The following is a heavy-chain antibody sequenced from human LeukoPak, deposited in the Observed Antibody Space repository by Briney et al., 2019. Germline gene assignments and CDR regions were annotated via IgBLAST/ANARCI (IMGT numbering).Heavy chain of an antibody. J-gene: IGHJ3*01. V-gene: IGHV3-20*04. CDR3: VRGSQQHSR. CDR2: INWNGDSR. D-gene: IGHD1/OR15-1a*01. Sequence: TGGSLRLSCTASGFKFDDYGVTWVRQAPGKVLEWVSDINWNGDSRGYAHSVRGRFTIYRDNSKSSLYLQMNSLRAEDTAVYYCVRGSQQHSRWGQGTLVSVSS. CDR1: GFKFDDYG.